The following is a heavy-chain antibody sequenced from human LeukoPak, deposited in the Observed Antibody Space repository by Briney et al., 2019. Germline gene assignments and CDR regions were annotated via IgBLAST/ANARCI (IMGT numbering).Heavy chain of an antibody. CDR1: GYTFTGYY. D-gene: IGHD6-6*01. CDR2: INPNSGGT. Sequence: ASVKVSCKASGYTFTGYYMHWVRQAPGQGLEWMGWINPNSGGTNYAQKFQGRVTMTRDTSISTAYMELSRLRSDDTAVYYCAAHPYSSSSDFDYWGQGTLVTVSS. CDR3: AAHPYSSSSDFDY. V-gene: IGHV1-2*02. J-gene: IGHJ4*02.